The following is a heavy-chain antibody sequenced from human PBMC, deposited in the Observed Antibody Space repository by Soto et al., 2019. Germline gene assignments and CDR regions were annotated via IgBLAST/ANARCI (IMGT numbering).Heavy chain of an antibody. CDR2: IYYSGST. V-gene: IGHV4-39*01. Sequence: PSETLSLTCTVSGGSISSSSYYWGWIRQPPGKGLEWIGSIYYSGSTYYNPSLKSRVTISVDTSKNQFSLKLSSVTAADTAVYYCARVAAVADEVGWFDPWGQGTLVTVSS. CDR1: GGSISSSSYY. J-gene: IGHJ5*02. CDR3: ARVAAVADEVGWFDP. D-gene: IGHD6-19*01.